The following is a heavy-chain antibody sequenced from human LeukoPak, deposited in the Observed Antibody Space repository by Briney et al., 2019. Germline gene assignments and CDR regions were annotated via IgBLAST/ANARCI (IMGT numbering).Heavy chain of an antibody. CDR3: ARGSGSYGVVDWFDP. Sequence: SETLSLTCTVSGGSISSYYWSWIRQPPGKRLEWIGYIYYSESTNYNPSLKSRVTISVDTSKNQFSLKLSSVTAADTVVYYCARGSGSYGVVDWFDPWGQGTLVTVSS. J-gene: IGHJ5*02. CDR2: IYYSEST. CDR1: GGSISSYY. V-gene: IGHV4-59*01. D-gene: IGHD3-10*01.